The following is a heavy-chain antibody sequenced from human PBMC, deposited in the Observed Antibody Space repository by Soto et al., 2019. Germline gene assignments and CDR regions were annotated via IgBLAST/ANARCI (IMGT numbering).Heavy chain of an antibody. CDR3: ARGQWLVGDGYYYGLDV. Sequence: VQLVESGGGLVQPGGSLRLSCAASGFTFSTYWMHWVRQTPGKGLVWVAHIKSDGSRTSYADSVKGRFTISRDDVKSTLYLQMNSLRAEDAAIYYCARGQWLVGDGYYYGLDVWGQGTTVTVSS. CDR2: IKSDGSRT. D-gene: IGHD6-19*01. J-gene: IGHJ6*02. CDR1: GFTFSTYW. V-gene: IGHV3-74*01.